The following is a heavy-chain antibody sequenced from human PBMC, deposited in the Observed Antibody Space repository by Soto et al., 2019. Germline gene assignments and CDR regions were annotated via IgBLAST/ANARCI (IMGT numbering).Heavy chain of an antibody. J-gene: IGHJ6*02. CDR1: GDSVTSVSDY. CDR3: ARGVGFGYYYYHMDL. V-gene: IGHV4-61*01. D-gene: IGHD3-10*01. CDR2: IYYSGSA. Sequence: SETLSLTCTVSGDSVTSVSDYWSWIRQPPGKGLEWIGYIYYSGSADYNPSLGSRVTISIDTSKNQFSLKLTSVTAADTAVYYCARGVGFGYYYYHMDLWGQGTAVTVSS.